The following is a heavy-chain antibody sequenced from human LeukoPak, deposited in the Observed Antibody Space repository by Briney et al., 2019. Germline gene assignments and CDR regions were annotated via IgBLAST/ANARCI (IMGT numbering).Heavy chain of an antibody. CDR3: AKKGYYDGSGYYMYYFDH. V-gene: IGHV3-7*01. CDR2: IQQHGSET. D-gene: IGHD3-22*01. Sequence: GGSLRLSCEGSGFTFSNYWMSWVRQAPGKGPEWVANIQQHGSETYYGDSVRGRFTISRDNAKNSLYLQMNSLRAEDTAVYYCAKKGYYDGSGYYMYYFDHWGQGTLVTVSS. CDR1: GFTFSNYW. J-gene: IGHJ4*02.